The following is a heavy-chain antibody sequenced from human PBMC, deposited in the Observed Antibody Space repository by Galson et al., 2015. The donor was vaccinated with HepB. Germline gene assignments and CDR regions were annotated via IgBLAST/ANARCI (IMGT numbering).Heavy chain of an antibody. CDR2: IGVNAGNT. D-gene: IGHD1-1*01. J-gene: IGHJ4*02. CDR1: GFTFSRLG. Sequence: SLRLSCAASGFTFSRLGMTWVRQAPGKGLECVSAIGVNAGNTDYADSVKGRFTISRDNSKSMLYLQMNNLRAEDTAVYYCAKGTTNIDYWGQGTLVTVSS. V-gene: IGHV3-23*01. CDR3: AKGTTNIDY.